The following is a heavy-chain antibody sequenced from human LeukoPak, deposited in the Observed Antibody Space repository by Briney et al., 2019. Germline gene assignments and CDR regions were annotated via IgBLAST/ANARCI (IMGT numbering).Heavy chain of an antibody. CDR2: ITRSAGST. CDR3: ARLTYDSNGDLDY. Sequence: GGSLRLSCAASGFTFSNSAMSWARRAPGKGLERVSAITRSAGSTYCADAVKGRFTLSRDNSKNTLFLLMNSLRAEDTAVYYCARLTYDSNGDLDYWGQGTLVTVSS. D-gene: IGHD3-22*01. J-gene: IGHJ4*01. V-gene: IGHV3-23*01. CDR1: GFTFSNSA.